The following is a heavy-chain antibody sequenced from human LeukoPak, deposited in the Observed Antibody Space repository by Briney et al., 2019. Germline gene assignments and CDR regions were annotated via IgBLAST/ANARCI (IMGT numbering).Heavy chain of an antibody. CDR1: GFTSSNYA. V-gene: IGHV3-23*01. CDR2: ISGNGGTT. CDR3: AKATTISAAGSHSVY. D-gene: IGHD6-13*01. Sequence: PGGSLTPSCVDSGFTSSNYAMSWVRQAPGGGLEWVSTISGNGGTTYYADSVKGRFTISRDNSKNTLYLQMNSLRAEDTAVFYCAKATTISAAGSHSVYWGQGTRVTVSS. J-gene: IGHJ4*02.